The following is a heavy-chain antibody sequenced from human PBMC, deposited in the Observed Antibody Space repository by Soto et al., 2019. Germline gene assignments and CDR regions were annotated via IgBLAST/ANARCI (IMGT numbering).Heavy chain of an antibody. J-gene: IGHJ6*02. CDR2: IYWDDDK. CDR3: VHRMTAVTTFGRDV. D-gene: IGHD4-17*01. V-gene: IGHV2-5*02. Sequence: QITLKESGPPLVEPTQTLTLTCTFSGFSLITTGSGVAWIRQPPGKALEWLALIYWDDDKRYSPSLKSRLTITKDKSKIQVVLTMSNMDPVDTGTYFCVHRMTAVTTFGRDVRGQGTAVTVSS. CDR1: GFSLITTGSG.